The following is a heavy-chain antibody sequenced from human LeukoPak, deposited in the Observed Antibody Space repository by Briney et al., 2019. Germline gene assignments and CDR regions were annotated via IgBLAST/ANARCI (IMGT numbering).Heavy chain of an antibody. CDR3: ASNAMAGWIFDY. J-gene: IGHJ4*02. CDR1: GFTVSSNY. V-gene: IGHV3-53*01. Sequence: GGSLRLSCAASGFTVSSNYMSWVRQAPGKGLEWVSVIYSGGSTYYADSVKGRFTISRDNSKNTLYLQMNSLRAEDTAVYYCASNAMAGWIFDYWGQGTLVTVSS. D-gene: IGHD6-19*01. CDR2: IYSGGST.